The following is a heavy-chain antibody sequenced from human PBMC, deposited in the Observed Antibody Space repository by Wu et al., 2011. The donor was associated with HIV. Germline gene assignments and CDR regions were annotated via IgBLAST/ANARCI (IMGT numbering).Heavy chain of an antibody. J-gene: IGHJ4*02. Sequence: QVQLVQSGAEVKTPGSSVKVSCKASGGTFSYYAISWVRQAPGQGLEWMGRIIPVFRTTNYAQKFQGRVTITADDSTSTVYMELSSLRSEDTALYYXARGSQYCSTSSCYHFDYWAEGSL. CDR2: IIPVFRTT. D-gene: IGHD2-2*01. V-gene: IGHV1-69*15. CDR1: GGTFSYYA. CDR3: ARGSQYCSTSSCYHFDY.